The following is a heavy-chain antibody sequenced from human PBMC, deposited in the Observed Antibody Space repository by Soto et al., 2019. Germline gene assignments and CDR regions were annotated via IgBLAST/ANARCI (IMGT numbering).Heavy chain of an antibody. D-gene: IGHD2-2*01. V-gene: IGHV4-59*01. CDR1: GGSISSYH. Sequence: QVQLQESGTGLVKPSETLSLTCTVSGGSISSYHWSWIRQPPGKGLEWIGEVYNSGRTNYNPSLKTRVTISADTSNNHLSLSLSSVTAADTAVYFRAREMGYCTTTSCHAGPLYYYMDVWGKGTTVTVSS. CDR2: VYNSGRT. J-gene: IGHJ6*03. CDR3: AREMGYCTTTSCHAGPLYYYMDV.